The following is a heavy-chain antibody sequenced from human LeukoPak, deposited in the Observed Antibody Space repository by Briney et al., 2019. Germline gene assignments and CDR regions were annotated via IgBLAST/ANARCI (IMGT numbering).Heavy chain of an antibody. J-gene: IGHJ6*03. V-gene: IGHV4-34*01. Sequence: SETLSLTCAVYGGSFSGYYWSWIRQPPGKGLEWIGEINHSGSTNYNPSLKSRVTISVDTSKNQSSLKLSSVTAADTAVYYCARVVVGAKNFYYYYMDVWGKGTTVTVSS. D-gene: IGHD1-26*01. CDR3: ARVVVGAKNFYYYYMDV. CDR2: INHSGST. CDR1: GGSFSGYY.